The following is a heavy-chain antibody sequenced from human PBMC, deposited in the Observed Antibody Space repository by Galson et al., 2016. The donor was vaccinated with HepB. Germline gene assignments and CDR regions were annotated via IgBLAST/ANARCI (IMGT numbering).Heavy chain of an antibody. D-gene: IGHD3-16*02. V-gene: IGHV2-5*02. J-gene: IGHJ4*02. CDR2: IYWDDDK. CDR1: GFSPNTRGVG. CDR3: AHRRETCGGALVGTFDY. Sequence: PALAKPTQTLTLTSSFSGFSPNTRGVGVVWIRQPPGKALEGLGLIYWDDDKYYRPSLKSRLTITKDTSKNQVGLTLTNVDPVDTATYYCAHRRETCGGALVGTFDYWGQGTRVTVSS.